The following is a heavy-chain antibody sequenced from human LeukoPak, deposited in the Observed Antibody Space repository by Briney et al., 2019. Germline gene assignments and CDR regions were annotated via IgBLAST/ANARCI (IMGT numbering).Heavy chain of an antibody. CDR2: INHSGST. Sequence: PSETLSLTCAVYGGSFSGYYWSWIRQPPGKGLEWIGGINHSGSTNYNPSLKSRVTISVDTSKNQFSLKLSSVTAADTAVYYCARGRGCSSTSCYALFDYWGQGTLVTVSS. J-gene: IGHJ4*02. V-gene: IGHV4-34*01. D-gene: IGHD2-2*01. CDR1: GGSFSGYY. CDR3: ARGRGCSSTSCYALFDY.